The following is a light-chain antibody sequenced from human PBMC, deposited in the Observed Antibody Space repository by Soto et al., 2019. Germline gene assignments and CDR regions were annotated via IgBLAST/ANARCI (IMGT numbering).Light chain of an antibody. CDR3: QQRSNWPT. CDR1: QSVSSSY. CDR2: DAS. J-gene: IGKJ1*01. V-gene: IGKV3-11*01. Sequence: EIVLTQSPGTLSLSPGERATLSCGASQSVSSSYLAWYQQKPGQAPRLLIYDASNRATGIPARFSGSGSGTDFTLTISSLEPEDFAVYYCQQRSNWPTFGQGTKVDI.